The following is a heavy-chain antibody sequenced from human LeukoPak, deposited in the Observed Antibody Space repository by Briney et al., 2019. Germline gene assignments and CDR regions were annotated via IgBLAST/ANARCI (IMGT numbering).Heavy chain of an antibody. CDR1: GFTFTSHG. Sequence: GGSLRLSCAASGFTFTSHGMHWVRQAPGKGLEWVALIANDGNNINYADSVKGRFTISRDNSKNTLYLQMNSLRAEDTAVYYCAKGPGGDYALADDYWGQGTLVTVSS. D-gene: IGHD4-17*01. J-gene: IGHJ4*02. V-gene: IGHV3-30*18. CDR2: IANDGNNI. CDR3: AKGPGGDYALADDY.